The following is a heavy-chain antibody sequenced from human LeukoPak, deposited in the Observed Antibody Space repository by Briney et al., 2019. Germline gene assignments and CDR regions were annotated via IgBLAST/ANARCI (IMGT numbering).Heavy chain of an antibody. CDR3: ARDLNNYYGSGSYDY. J-gene: IGHJ4*02. Sequence: PSETLSLTCTVSGGSISSYYWSWIRQPPGKGLEWIGYIYYSGSTNYNPSLKSRVTISVDTSKNQFSLKLSSVTAADTAVYYCARDLNNYYGSGSYDYWGQGTLVTVSS. CDR1: GGSISSYY. V-gene: IGHV4-59*01. CDR2: IYYSGST. D-gene: IGHD3-10*01.